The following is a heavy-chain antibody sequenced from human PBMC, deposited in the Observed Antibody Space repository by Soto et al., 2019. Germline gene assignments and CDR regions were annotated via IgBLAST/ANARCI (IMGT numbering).Heavy chain of an antibody. CDR2: INHSGST. Sequence: QVQLQQWGAGLLKPSETLSLTCAVYGGSFSGYYWSWIRQPPGKGLEWIGEINHSGSTNYNPSLKSRGTISVDTSKNQFSLKLSSVTAADTAVYYCARFATIFGPYYFDYWGQGTLVTVSS. V-gene: IGHV4-34*01. J-gene: IGHJ4*02. CDR3: ARFATIFGPYYFDY. D-gene: IGHD3-3*01. CDR1: GGSFSGYY.